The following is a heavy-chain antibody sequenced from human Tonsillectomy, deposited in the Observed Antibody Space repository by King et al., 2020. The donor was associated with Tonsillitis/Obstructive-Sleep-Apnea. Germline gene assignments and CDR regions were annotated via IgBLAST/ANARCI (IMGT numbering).Heavy chain of an antibody. CDR2: INPSSGVT. CDR1: GYSFTRYY. Sequence: VQLVESGAEVKTPGASVKVSCKASGYSFTRYYRHWGRQARGQGLDWMGIINPSSGVTTYAQKFQGRVTMSTDTSASTVYLDLSSLRSEDTAVYYCARDDVVGRYIDSWGQGTLVTVSS. V-gene: IGHV1-46*01. J-gene: IGHJ4*02. CDR3: ARDDVVGRYIDS. D-gene: IGHD1-14*01.